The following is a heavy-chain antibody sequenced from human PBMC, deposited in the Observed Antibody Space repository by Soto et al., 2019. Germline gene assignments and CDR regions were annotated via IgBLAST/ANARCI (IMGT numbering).Heavy chain of an antibody. CDR2: ISASGGST. V-gene: IGHV3-23*01. CDR1: GFTFSSYA. CDR3: AKLGPYDSESYSFRYKWIDH. Sequence: GGSLRLSCAASGFTFSSYAMSWVRQAPGKGPEWVSSISASGGSTFYADSVKGRFSISRDNSKNTLFLQMNSLRAEDTAVYHCAKLGPYDSESYSFRYKWIDHWGQGT. D-gene: IGHD3-10*01. J-gene: IGHJ5*02.